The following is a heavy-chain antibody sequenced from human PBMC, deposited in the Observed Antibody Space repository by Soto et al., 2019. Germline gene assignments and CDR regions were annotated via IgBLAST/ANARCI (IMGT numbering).Heavy chain of an antibody. CDR3: AKDRRTMVRGVIQYYFDY. V-gene: IGHV3-23*01. D-gene: IGHD3-10*01. Sequence: GGSLRLSCAASGFTFSSYAMSWVRQAPGKGLEWVSAISGSGGSTYYADSVKGRFTISRDNSKNTLYLQMNSLRAEDTAVYYCAKDRRTMVRGVIQYYFDYWGQGTLVTVSS. CDR1: GFTFSSYA. CDR2: ISGSGGST. J-gene: IGHJ4*02.